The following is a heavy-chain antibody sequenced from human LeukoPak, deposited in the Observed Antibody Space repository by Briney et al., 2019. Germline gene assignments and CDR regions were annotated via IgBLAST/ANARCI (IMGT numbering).Heavy chain of an antibody. CDR1: GYTFTSYG. Sequence: ASVKVSCKASGYTFTSYGISWVRQAPGQGLEWMGWISAYNGNTNHAQKLQGRVTMTTDTSTSTAYMELRSLRSDDTAVYYCARDTGDSSGYYYEDNWFDPWGQGTLVTVSS. D-gene: IGHD3-22*01. CDR3: ARDTGDSSGYYYEDNWFDP. J-gene: IGHJ5*02. V-gene: IGHV1-18*01. CDR2: ISAYNGNT.